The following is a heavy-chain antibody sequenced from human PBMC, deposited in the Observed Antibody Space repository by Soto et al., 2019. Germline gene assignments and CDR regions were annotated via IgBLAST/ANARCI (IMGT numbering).Heavy chain of an antibody. CDR1: GGSFRSGGYY. CDR3: ARDRLMATAGTARHYFGLDV. D-gene: IGHD5-18*01. Sequence: QVQLQESGPGLVKPSQTLSLTCTVSGGSFRSGGYYWSWVRQNPRRGLEWIGNIYYSGNTYYNPSLKSRLTISVDMSKNQFSLNLSSVNAADTAVYYCARDRLMATAGTARHYFGLDVWGQGTTVTVSS. V-gene: IGHV4-31*03. J-gene: IGHJ6*02. CDR2: IYYSGNT.